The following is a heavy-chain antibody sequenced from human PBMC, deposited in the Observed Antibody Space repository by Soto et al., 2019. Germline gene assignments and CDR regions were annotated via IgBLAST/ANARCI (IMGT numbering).Heavy chain of an antibody. D-gene: IGHD6-13*01. CDR1: GYTCTSYG. CDR2: ISAYNGNT. J-gene: IGHJ4*02. Sequence: QVQLVQSGAEVKKPGASVKVSCKASGYTCTSYGISWVRQSPGQGLEWMGWISAYNGNTNYAQKLQGRVTMTTDTSTSTAYMELRSLRSGDTAVYYCAGDWAAAGPFDYWGQGTLVTVSS. V-gene: IGHV1-18*01. CDR3: AGDWAAAGPFDY.